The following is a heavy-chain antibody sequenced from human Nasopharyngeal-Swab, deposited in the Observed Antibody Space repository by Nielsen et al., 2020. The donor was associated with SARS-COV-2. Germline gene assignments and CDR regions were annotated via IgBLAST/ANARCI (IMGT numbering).Heavy chain of an antibody. D-gene: IGHD2-15*01. CDR1: GYLLINQA. V-gene: IGHV1-3*01. CDR3: VRDDGTSWLLDK. Sequence: ASVKVSCKASGYLLINQALHWVRQAPGQSLEWMGWITAVDGKTEYSQKFHDRLTLSSDSSVNTAYMDPSSLRSEDTAVYFCVRDDGTSWLLDKWGPGTLVTVSA. J-gene: IGHJ4*02. CDR2: ITAVDGKT.